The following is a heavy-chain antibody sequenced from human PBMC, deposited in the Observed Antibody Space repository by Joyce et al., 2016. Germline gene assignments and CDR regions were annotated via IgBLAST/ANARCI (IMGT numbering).Heavy chain of an antibody. CDR2: IHYGGRT. D-gene: IGHD2/OR15-2a*01. CDR1: GGSIRSGDYY. CDR3: AKARRNNGGWFDP. J-gene: IGHJ5*02. V-gene: IGHV4-30-4*01. Sequence: QVQLQESGPGLVKPSQTLSLTCTVSGGSIRSGDYYWSWIRQPPGKGLEWIGYIHYGGRTYYNPSLKRRVTISVDTSKNQFSLRLSAVTAADTAVYYCAKARRNNGGWFDPWGQGTLVTVSS.